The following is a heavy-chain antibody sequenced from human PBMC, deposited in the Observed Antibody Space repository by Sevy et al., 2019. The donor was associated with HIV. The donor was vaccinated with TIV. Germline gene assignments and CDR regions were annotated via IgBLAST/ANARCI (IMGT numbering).Heavy chain of an antibody. CDR3: ARAAGWFDA. Sequence: GGSLRLSCAASGFTFNDYNLSWIRQAPGKGLEWVSYISTSTSTTTIYYADSVKGRFTISRDNAKNSIYLQMNSLRVADTAVYYCARAAGWFDAWGQGTLVTVSS. CDR2: ISTSTSTTTI. V-gene: IGHV3-11*01. J-gene: IGHJ5*02. CDR1: GFTFNDYN.